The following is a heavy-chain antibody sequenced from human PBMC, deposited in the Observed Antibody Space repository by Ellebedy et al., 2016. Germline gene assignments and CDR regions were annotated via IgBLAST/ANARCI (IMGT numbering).Heavy chain of an antibody. D-gene: IGHD3-10*01. CDR3: AKVSTMVRGKYYFDY. CDR1: GFTFDDYA. V-gene: IGHV3-9*01. CDR2: ISWNSGSI. Sequence: SLKISXAASGFTFDDYAMHWVRQAPGKGLEWVSGISWNSGSIGYADSVKGRFTISRDNAKNSLYLQMNSLRAEDTALYYCAKVSTMVRGKYYFDYWGQGTLVTVS. J-gene: IGHJ4*02.